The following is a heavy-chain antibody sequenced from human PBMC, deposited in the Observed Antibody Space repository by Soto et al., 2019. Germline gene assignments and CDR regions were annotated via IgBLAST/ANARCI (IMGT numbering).Heavy chain of an antibody. CDR2: IDPSDSYT. V-gene: IGHV5-10-1*01. J-gene: IGHJ6*02. D-gene: IGHD3-3*01. Sequence: GESLKISCKGSGYSFTSYWISWVRQMPGKGLEWMGRIDPSDSYTNYRPSFQGHVTISADKSIRTAYLQWSSLKASETAMDYCARHSPGDFWSGPSPGDYYYYGMDVWGQGTTVTVSS. CDR3: ARHSPGDFWSGPSPGDYYYYGMDV. CDR1: GYSFTSYW.